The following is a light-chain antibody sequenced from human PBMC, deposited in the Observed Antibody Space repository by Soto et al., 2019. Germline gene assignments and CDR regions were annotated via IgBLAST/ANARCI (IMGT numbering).Light chain of an antibody. J-gene: IGLJ1*01. Sequence: QSVLTQPRSVSESPGQSVTISCTGTSSDVGGYNYVSWYQQHPGKAPKLMIYDVSKRPSGVPDRFSGSKSGNTASLTISGLQAEDEADYYCCSYAGSYIVFGTGTKVTVL. V-gene: IGLV2-11*01. CDR3: CSYAGSYIV. CDR2: DVS. CDR1: SSDVGGYNY.